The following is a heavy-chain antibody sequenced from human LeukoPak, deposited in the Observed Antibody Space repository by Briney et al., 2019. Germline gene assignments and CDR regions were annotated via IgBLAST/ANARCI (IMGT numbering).Heavy chain of an antibody. CDR3: ARDAGAARYHGMDV. CDR1: GFIFSNYA. Sequence: PGGPLRLSCAASGFIFSNYAMSWVRQAPGKGLEWVSAIDSTGAYTWYADSVKGRFTISRDNSKNTLYLQMNSLRAEDTAVYYCARDAGAARYHGMDVWGQGTTVTVPS. V-gene: IGHV3-23*01. D-gene: IGHD6-13*01. J-gene: IGHJ6*02. CDR2: IDSTGAYT.